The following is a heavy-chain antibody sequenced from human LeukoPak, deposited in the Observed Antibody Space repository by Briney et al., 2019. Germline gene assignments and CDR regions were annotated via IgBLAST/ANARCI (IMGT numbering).Heavy chain of an antibody. D-gene: IGHD5-18*01. V-gene: IGHV4-59*08. CDR2: IYYSGNT. CDR3: ARLFGYSYGYKFYGMDV. CDR1: GGSISSYY. Sequence: PSETLSLTCTVSGGSISSYYWSWIRQPPGKGLEWIGYIYYSGNTKYNPSLKSRVTISVDTSKNQFSLKLSSVTAADTAVYYCARLFGYSYGYKFYGMDVWGQGTAVTVSS. J-gene: IGHJ6*02.